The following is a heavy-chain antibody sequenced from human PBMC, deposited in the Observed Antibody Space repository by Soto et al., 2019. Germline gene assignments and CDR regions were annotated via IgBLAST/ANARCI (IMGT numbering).Heavy chain of an antibody. J-gene: IGHJ4*02. Sequence: QVQLVESGGGVVQPGRSLRLSCAASGFTFSTYAMHWVRQAPGKGLEWVAVASYDGSYTYYPNSVKGRFTISRDNSRNTLYLQMNSLRADDTATYCCARQASSGYFDYWGQGTLVTVSS. D-gene: IGHD3-22*01. CDR2: ASYDGSYT. CDR1: GFTFSTYA. V-gene: IGHV3-30-3*01. CDR3: ARQASSGYFDY.